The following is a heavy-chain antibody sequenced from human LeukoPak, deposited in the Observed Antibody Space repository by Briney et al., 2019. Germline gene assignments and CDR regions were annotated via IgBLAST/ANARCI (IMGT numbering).Heavy chain of an antibody. CDR3: ARHHLPPVANWYFDL. J-gene: IGHJ2*01. V-gene: IGHV4-38-2*01. CDR2: IYHSGST. CDR1: GYSISSGYY. Sequence: PSETLSLTCAVSGYSISSGYYWGWIRQPPGKGLEWIGSIYHSGSTYYNPSLKSRVTISVDMSKNQFSLKLSSVTAADTAVYYCARHHLPPVANWYFDLWGRGTLVTVSS. D-gene: IGHD1-14*01.